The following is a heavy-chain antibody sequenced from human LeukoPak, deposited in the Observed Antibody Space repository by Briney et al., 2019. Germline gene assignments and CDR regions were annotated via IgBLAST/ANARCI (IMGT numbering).Heavy chain of an antibody. D-gene: IGHD1-26*01. CDR2: ISWNGGNI. Sequence: PGGSLRLSCAASGFTFDDYAMYWVRQAPGKGLEWVSSISWNGGNIDYADSVKGRFTISRDNAKNSLYLQMNSLRAEDTAVYYCASIYLIVEATTFDYWGQGTLVTVSS. CDR3: ASIYLIVEATTFDY. V-gene: IGHV3-9*01. J-gene: IGHJ4*02. CDR1: GFTFDDYA.